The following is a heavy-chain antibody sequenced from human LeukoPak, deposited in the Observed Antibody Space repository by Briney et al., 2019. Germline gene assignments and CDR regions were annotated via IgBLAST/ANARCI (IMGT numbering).Heavy chain of an antibody. Sequence: GGSLRLSCAASGFTFSDYSMTWVPQSPGKGREWVSTLTGSGANRYYGSSVKGPFTISRDNSSNTVYLQMNSLRAEDTAGFYCVRRCKDESSGARWFDLGGQGTLVTVSS. D-gene: IGHD3-22*01. V-gene: IGHV3-23*01. J-gene: IGHJ5*02. CDR2: LTGSGANR. CDR3: VRRCKDESSGARWFDL. CDR1: GFTFSDYS.